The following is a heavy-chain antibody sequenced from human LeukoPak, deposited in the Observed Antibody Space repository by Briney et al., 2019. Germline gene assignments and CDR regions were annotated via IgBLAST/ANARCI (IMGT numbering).Heavy chain of an antibody. D-gene: IGHD6-19*01. CDR2: ISSNGGST. Sequence: GGSLRLSCSASGFTFSSYAMHWVRQAPGKGLEYVSAISSNGGSTYYADSGKGRFTISRDNSKNTLYLQMSSLRAEDTAVYYCVKESPLYSSGWPFDYWGQGTLVTVSS. J-gene: IGHJ4*02. V-gene: IGHV3-64D*06. CDR3: VKESPLYSSGWPFDY. CDR1: GFTFSSYA.